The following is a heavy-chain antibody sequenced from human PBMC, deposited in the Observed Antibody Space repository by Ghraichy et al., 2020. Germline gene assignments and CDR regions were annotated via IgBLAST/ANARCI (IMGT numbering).Heavy chain of an antibody. CDR3: ARLYCSSTSCHPVADYYYYYGMDV. CDR1: GGSISSYY. CDR2: IYYSGST. D-gene: IGHD2-2*01. V-gene: IGHV4-59*08. J-gene: IGHJ6*02. Sequence: SETLSLTCTVSGGSISSYYWSWIRQPPGKGLEWIGYIYYSGSTNYNPSLKSRVTISVDTSKNQFSLKLSSVTAADTAVYYCARLYCSSTSCHPVADYYYYYGMDVWGQGTTVTVSS.